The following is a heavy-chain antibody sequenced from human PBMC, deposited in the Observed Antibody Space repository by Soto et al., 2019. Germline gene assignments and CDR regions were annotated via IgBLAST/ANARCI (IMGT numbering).Heavy chain of an antibody. V-gene: IGHV4-59*01. CDR3: ARDQGAYVWFDX. CDR2: IYYSGRT. J-gene: IGHJ5*02. D-gene: IGHD5-12*01. CDR1: GGSISSYY. Sequence: SDTLSLTCTVSGGSISSYYWSWIRQPPGKGLEWIGYIYYSGRTNYTPSLKSRVTISVDTSKNPFSLKLSSVTAADTAVYYCARDQGAYVWFDXWGQGTLLTVSX.